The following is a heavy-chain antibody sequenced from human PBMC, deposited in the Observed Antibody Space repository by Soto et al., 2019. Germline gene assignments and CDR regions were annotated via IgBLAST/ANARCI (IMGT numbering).Heavy chain of an antibody. CDR2: ISGSGGST. CDR3: AKEVTIFGVVNGYYGMDV. Sequence: GSLRLSCAASGFTFSSYAMSWVRQAPGKGLEWVSAISGSGGSTYYADSVKGRFTISRDNSKNTLYLQMNSLRAEDTAVYYCAKEVTIFGVVNGYYGMDVWGQGTTVTVSS. D-gene: IGHD3-3*01. J-gene: IGHJ6*02. V-gene: IGHV3-23*01. CDR1: GFTFSSYA.